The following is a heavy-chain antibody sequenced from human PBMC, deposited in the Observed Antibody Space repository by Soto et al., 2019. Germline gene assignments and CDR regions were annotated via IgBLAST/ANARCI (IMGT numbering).Heavy chain of an antibody. J-gene: IGHJ4*02. V-gene: IGHV2-5*05. CDR2: IYWDDDK. CDR3: AHSWAAAAAFDY. CDR1: GFSLSTSGVG. Sequence: QITLKESGPTLVKPTQTLTLTCTFSGFSLSTSGVGVAWIRQPPGKALEWLALIYWDDDKRYGPSLGSRLAITKVTSKNQVFLTMTNMDPVDTATYFRAHSWAAAAAFDYWGQGTLITVSS. D-gene: IGHD6-13*01.